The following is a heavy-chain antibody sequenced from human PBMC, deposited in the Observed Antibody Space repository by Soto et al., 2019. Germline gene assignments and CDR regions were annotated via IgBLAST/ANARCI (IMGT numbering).Heavy chain of an antibody. J-gene: IGHJ4*02. CDR1: GLNFDDFA. V-gene: IGHV3-9*01. CDR2: ITWNSRVL. D-gene: IGHD3-3*01. Sequence: VQLVESGGRLVQPGRSLRLSCVGTGLNFDDFAMHWVRQAPGKGLEWVSGITWNSRVLAYADSVKGRFTISRDNARNSLYLQMDSLRGEDTALYYCAKGRYDFWSSYYFDSWGQGTLVTVSS. CDR3: AKGRYDFWSSYYFDS.